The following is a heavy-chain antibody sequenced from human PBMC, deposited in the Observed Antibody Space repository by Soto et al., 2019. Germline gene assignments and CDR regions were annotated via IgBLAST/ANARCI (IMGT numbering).Heavy chain of an antibody. D-gene: IGHD1-1*01. Sequence: GGSLRLSCAASRFTFSSYTMSWVRQAPGKGLEWVSTISSGSVYTDFADSVKGRFTISRDDVTNSVSLQMDSLRVEDTGIYYCARYDAFKAFDLWGQGTMVTVSS. CDR1: RFTFSSYT. CDR3: ARYDAFKAFDL. CDR2: ISSGSVYT. V-gene: IGHV3-21*01. J-gene: IGHJ3*01.